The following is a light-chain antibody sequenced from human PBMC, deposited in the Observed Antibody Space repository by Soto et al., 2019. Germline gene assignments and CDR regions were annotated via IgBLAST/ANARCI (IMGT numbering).Light chain of an antibody. V-gene: IGLV1-44*01. J-gene: IGLJ3*02. Sequence: QSVLTQPPSASGTPGQRVTISCSGSSTNIGGNPVNWYQQLPGTAPKLLIYSNGQRPSGVPDRFSGSKSGTSASLAISGLQSEDEVDYHCAAWDGSLHGWVFGGGTQLTVL. CDR3: AAWDGSLHGWV. CDR2: SNG. CDR1: STNIGGNP.